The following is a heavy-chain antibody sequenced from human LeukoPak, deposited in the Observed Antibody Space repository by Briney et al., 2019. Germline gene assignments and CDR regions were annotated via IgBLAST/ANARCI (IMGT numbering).Heavy chain of an antibody. CDR2: IYWDDDK. CDR1: GDSTSTYYW. V-gene: IGHV2-5*08. D-gene: IGHD3-10*01. CDR3: SYGSGSRGTNY. Sequence: TLSLTCTVSGDSTSTYYWSWIRQPPGKALEWLALIYWDDDKRYSPSLKSRLTITKDTSKNQVVLTMTNMDPVDTATYYCSYGSGSRGTNYWGQGTLVTVSS. J-gene: IGHJ4*02.